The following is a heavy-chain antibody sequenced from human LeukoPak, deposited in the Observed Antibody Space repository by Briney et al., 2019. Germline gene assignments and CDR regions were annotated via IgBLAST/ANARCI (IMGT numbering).Heavy chain of an antibody. CDR3: TRDRGAYNLYDY. Sequence: GGSLRLSCTASGFTFGDYAMSWIRQAPGKGLEWVGFIRSKAYGETADCAASVKGRFTISRDDSKAIAYLQMNSLKTEDTAVYHCTRDRGAYNLYDYWGQGTLVTVSS. J-gene: IGHJ4*02. V-gene: IGHV3-49*03. CDR1: GFTFGDYA. D-gene: IGHD1-1*01. CDR2: IRSKAYGETA.